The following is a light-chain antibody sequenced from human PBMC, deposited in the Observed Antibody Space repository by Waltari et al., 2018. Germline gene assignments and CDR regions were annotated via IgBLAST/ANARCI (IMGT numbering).Light chain of an antibody. CDR3: QQGNSNPFT. Sequence: DIQMSQSPFSLSASVGDRVTITCRASQGISSYLNWYQQKPGKAPNLLIYYANTLASGVPSRFSGSGSGTEFTLTISSLQPEDFATYYCQQGNSNPFTFGPGTKLDIK. V-gene: IGKV1-9*01. CDR1: QGISSY. J-gene: IGKJ3*01. CDR2: YAN.